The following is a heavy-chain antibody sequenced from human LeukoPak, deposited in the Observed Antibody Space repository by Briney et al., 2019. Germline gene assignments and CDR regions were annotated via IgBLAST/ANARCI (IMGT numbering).Heavy chain of an antibody. V-gene: IGHV1-24*01. D-gene: IGHD3/OR15-3a*01. CDR2: FDPEDGET. Sequence: ASVKVSCKVSGYTLTELSMHWVRQAPGKGLEWMGGFDPEDGETIHAQKFQGRVTMTEDTSTDTAYMELSSLRSEDTAVYYCATDLWTKDAFDIWGQGTMVTVSS. CDR3: ATDLWTKDAFDI. J-gene: IGHJ3*02. CDR1: GYTLTELS.